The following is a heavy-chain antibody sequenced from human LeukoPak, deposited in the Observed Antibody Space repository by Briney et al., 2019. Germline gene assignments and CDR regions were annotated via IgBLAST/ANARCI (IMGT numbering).Heavy chain of an antibody. CDR2: INHNGST. Sequence: SETLSLTCAVYGGSFSGYYWSWIRQPPGKGLEWIGEINHNGSTNYNPSLKSRVTISVDTSKNQFSLKLSSVTAADTAVYYCARRQWLKIDYWGQGTLVTVSS. D-gene: IGHD6-19*01. V-gene: IGHV4-34*01. CDR3: ARRQWLKIDY. CDR1: GGSFSGYY. J-gene: IGHJ4*02.